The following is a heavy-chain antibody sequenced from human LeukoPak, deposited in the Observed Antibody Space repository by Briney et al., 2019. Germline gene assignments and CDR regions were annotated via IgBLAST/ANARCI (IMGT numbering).Heavy chain of an antibody. Sequence: ASVKVSCKASGGTFSSYAISWVRQAPGQGLEWMGGIIPIFGTANYAQKFQGRVTITADESTSTAYMELSSLRSEDTAVYYCARGLLSMYRSYYYYYGMDVWGQGTLVTVSS. J-gene: IGHJ6*02. CDR2: IIPIFGTA. V-gene: IGHV1-69*13. D-gene: IGHD3-16*02. CDR3: ARGLLSMYRSYYYYYGMDV. CDR1: GGTFSSYA.